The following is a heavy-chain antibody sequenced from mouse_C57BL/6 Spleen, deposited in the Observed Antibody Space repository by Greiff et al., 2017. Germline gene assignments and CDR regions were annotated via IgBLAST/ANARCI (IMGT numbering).Heavy chain of an antibody. J-gene: IGHJ2*01. CDR2: IWSGGST. CDR1: GFSLTSYG. CDR3: ARNTHYYGSSYHYFDY. Sequence: QVQLQQSGPGLVQPSQSLSITCTVSGFSLTSYGVHWVRQSPGKGLEWLGVIWSGGSTDYNAAFISRLSISKDNSKSQVFFKMNSLQADDTAIYYCARNTHYYGSSYHYFDYWGQGTTLTVSS. V-gene: IGHV2-2*01. D-gene: IGHD1-1*01.